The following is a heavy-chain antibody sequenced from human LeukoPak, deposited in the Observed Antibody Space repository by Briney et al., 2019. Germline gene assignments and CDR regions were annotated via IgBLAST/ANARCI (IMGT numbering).Heavy chain of an antibody. CDR2: IYPGDSDT. V-gene: IGHV5-51*01. CDR1: GYSFTSYW. Sequence: GESLKISCKGSGYSFTSYWIGWVRQMPGKGLEWMGIIYPGDSDTRYSPSFQGQVTISADKSISTAYLQWSSLKASDTAMYYCARAKAGYSSGWTYNWFDPWGQGTLVTVSS. CDR3: ARAKAGYSSGWTYNWFDP. J-gene: IGHJ5*02. D-gene: IGHD6-19*01.